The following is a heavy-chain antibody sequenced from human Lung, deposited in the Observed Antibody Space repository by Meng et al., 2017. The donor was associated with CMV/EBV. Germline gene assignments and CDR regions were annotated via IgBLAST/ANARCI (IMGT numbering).Heavy chain of an antibody. D-gene: IGHD2-21*02. CDR2: IYHSGST. V-gene: IGHV4-4*02. CDR1: GGSISSSNL. J-gene: IGHJ4*02. CDR3: ARIERRRILKYCGSDCSTTDY. Sequence: SETLSLXXAVSGGSISSSNLWTWVRQVPGKGLEWIGEIYHSGSTNYNPSLKSRVTISVDKFKNQFSLKLGSVTAADTAVYYCARIERRRILKYCGSDCSTTDYWGQGNXV.